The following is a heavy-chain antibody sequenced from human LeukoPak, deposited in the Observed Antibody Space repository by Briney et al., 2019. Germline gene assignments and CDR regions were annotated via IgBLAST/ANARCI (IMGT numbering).Heavy chain of an antibody. J-gene: IGHJ4*02. CDR1: GFTFSSYG. CDR2: ISYDGSNK. CDR3: AKDTGGRSGSCLYY. D-gene: IGHD2-15*01. V-gene: IGHV3-30*18. Sequence: PGRSLRLSYAASGFTFSSYGMHWVRQAPGKGLEWVAVISYDGSNKYYADSVKGRFTISRDNSKNTLYLQMNSLRAEDTAVYYCAKDTGGRSGSCLYYWGQGTLVTVSS.